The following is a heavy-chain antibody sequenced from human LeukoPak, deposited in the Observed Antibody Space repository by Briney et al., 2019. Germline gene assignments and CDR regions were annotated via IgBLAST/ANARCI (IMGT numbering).Heavy chain of an antibody. CDR2: IGTSSTSSSIT. CDR3: ARDVPFGESCDY. J-gene: IGHJ4*02. V-gene: IGHV3-48*01. Sequence: PGGSRRLSCAASGFTFSSYSMNWVRQAPGKGLEWVTYIGTSSTSSSITYYADSVRGRFTISRDNAKNSLYLQMDSLRVDDTAVYYCARDVPFGESCDYWGQGTLVTVSS. CDR1: GFTFSSYS. D-gene: IGHD3-10*01.